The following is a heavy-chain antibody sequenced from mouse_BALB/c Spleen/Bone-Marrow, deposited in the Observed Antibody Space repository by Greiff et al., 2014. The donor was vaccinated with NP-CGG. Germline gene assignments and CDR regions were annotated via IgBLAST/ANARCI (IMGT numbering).Heavy chain of an antibody. V-gene: IGHV1-14*01. CDR3: AREGVDYFDY. Sequence: EVQLQQSGPELVKPGASVKMSCKASGYTFTSYVIHCVKQKPGQGLEWIGYINPYNDATKFNERFKGKATLTSDKSSSTAYMVLSSLTSEDSAVYYCAREGVDYFDYWGQGTTLTVSS. J-gene: IGHJ2*01. CDR2: INPYNDAT. CDR1: GYTFTSYV.